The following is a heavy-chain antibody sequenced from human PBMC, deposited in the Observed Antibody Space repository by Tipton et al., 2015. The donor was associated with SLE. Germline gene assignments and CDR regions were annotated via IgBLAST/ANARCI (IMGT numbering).Heavy chain of an antibody. D-gene: IGHD6-13*01. CDR3: ASLQQLVPRGFDP. V-gene: IGHV4-34*01. J-gene: IGHJ5*02. Sequence: TLSLTCAVYGGSFSGYYWSWIRQPPGKGLEWIGEINHSGSTNYNPSLESRVTISVDTSKNQFSLKLSSVTAADTAVYYCASLQQLVPRGFDPWGQGTLVTVSS. CDR1: GGSFSGYY. CDR2: INHSGST.